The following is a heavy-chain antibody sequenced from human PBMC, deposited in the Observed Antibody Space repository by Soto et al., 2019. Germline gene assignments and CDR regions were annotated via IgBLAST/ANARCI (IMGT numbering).Heavy chain of an antibody. CDR1: GGSISSSSYY. Sequence: SETLSLTCTVSGGSISSSSYYWGWIRQPPGKGLEWIGSIYYSGSTYYNPSLKSRVTISVDTSKNQFSLKLSSVTAADTAVYYCARQLYDILTGYYMPPPRNYGMDVWGQGTTVTVSS. J-gene: IGHJ6*02. CDR3: ARQLYDILTGYYMPPPRNYGMDV. D-gene: IGHD3-9*01. CDR2: IYYSGST. V-gene: IGHV4-39*01.